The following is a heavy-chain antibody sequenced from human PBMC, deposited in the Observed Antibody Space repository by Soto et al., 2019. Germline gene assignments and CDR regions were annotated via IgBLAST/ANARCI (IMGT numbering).Heavy chain of an antibody. Sequence: SETLSLTCTVCGGSISSSSYYWGCIRQPPGKGLEWILSIYYSGSTYYNPSLKSRVTISVDTSKNQFSLKLSSVTAADTAVYYCERQRSAASPDWFDPWGQGTLVAISS. CDR3: ERQRSAASPDWFDP. CDR2: IYYSGST. J-gene: IGHJ5*02. V-gene: IGHV4-39*01. CDR1: GGSISSSSYY. D-gene: IGHD6-13*01.